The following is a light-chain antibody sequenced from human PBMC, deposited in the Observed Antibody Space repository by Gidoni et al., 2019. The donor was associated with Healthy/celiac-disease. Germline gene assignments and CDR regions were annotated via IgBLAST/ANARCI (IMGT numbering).Light chain of an antibody. V-gene: IGLV1-47*01. J-gene: IGLJ2*01. Sequence: QSVVPQPPSASGTPGQRVTISCSGSSSNIGSNYVYWYQQLPGTAPKLLIYRNNQRPSGVPDRFSGSKSGTSASLAISGLRSEDEADYYCAAWDDSLSGLVFGGGTKLTVL. CDR3: AAWDDSLSGLV. CDR1: SSNIGSNY. CDR2: RNN.